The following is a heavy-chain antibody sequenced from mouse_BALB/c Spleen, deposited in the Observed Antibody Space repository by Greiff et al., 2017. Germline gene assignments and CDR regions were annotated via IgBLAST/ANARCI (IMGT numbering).Heavy chain of an antibody. CDR3: ARRVDGYYVAY. Sequence: QVQLKESGAELAKPGASVKMSCKASGYTFTSYWMHWVKQRPGQGLEWIGYINPSTGYTEYNQKFKDKATLTADKSSSTAYMQLSSLTSEDSAVYYCARRVDGYYVAYWGQGTLVTVSA. CDR1: GYTFTSYW. J-gene: IGHJ3*01. V-gene: IGHV1-7*01. D-gene: IGHD2-3*01. CDR2: INPSTGYT.